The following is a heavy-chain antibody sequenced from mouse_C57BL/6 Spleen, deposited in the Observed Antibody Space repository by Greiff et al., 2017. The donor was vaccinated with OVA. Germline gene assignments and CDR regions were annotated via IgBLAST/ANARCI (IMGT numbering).Heavy chain of an antibody. V-gene: IGHV1-69*01. J-gene: IGHJ3*01. D-gene: IGHD2-4*01. Sequence: VQLQQPGAELVMPGASVKLSCKASGYTFTSYWMHWVKQRPGQGLEWIGEIDPSDSYTNYNQKFKGKSTLTVDKSSSTAYMQLSSLTSEDSAVYYCAREGLRRGTWFAYWGQGTLVTVSA. CDR1: GYTFTSYW. CDR2: IDPSDSYT. CDR3: AREGLRRGTWFAY.